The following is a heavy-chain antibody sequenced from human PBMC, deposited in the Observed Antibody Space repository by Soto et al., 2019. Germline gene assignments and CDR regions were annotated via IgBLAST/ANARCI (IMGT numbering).Heavy chain of an antibody. CDR1: GGSISSSNW. D-gene: IGHD6-13*01. V-gene: IGHV4-4*02. CDR2: IYHSGST. J-gene: IGHJ4*02. Sequence: SETLSLTCAVSGGSISSSNWWSWVRQPPGKGLEWIGEIYHSGSTNCNPSLKSRVTISVDKSKNQFSLKLSSVTAADTAVYYCARVASSSSWYFDYWGQGTLVTVSS. CDR3: ARVASSSSWYFDY.